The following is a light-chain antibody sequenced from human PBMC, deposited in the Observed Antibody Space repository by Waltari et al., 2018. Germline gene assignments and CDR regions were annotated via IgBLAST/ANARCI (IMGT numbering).Light chain of an antibody. CDR2: KAS. Sequence: DIQMTQSPSTLSASVGDRVTITCRASQSISSWLAWYQQKPGKPPNLLIYKASTLQSGVPAMFSGSGSGTEFTLTISSLQPDDFATYFCQQYSSYWTFGQGTKVEIK. CDR3: QQYSSYWT. CDR1: QSISSW. J-gene: IGKJ1*01. V-gene: IGKV1-5*03.